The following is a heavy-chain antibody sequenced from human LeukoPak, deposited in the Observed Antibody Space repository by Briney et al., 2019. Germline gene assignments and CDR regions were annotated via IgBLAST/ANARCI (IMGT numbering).Heavy chain of an antibody. CDR1: GGSIYGFY. CDR3: ASNKAVPGTPFDY. D-gene: IGHD6-19*01. J-gene: IGHJ4*02. V-gene: IGHV4-59*01. CDR2: IYFSGST. Sequence: SETLSLTCTVSGGSIYGFYGSWIRQTPGKGLEWIGYIYFSGSTKYNPSLAGRLTMSVDTSRNQFSLRLSSVTAADTAVYFCASNKAVPGTPFDYWGQGTLVTVSS.